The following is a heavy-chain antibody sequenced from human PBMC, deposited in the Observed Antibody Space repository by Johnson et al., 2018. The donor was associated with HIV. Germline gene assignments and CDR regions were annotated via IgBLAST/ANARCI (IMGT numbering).Heavy chain of an antibody. Sequence: QVQLVESGGGVVQPGRSLRLSCTASGFTFSNYAIHWVRQAPGKGLEWVAVISSDGSNKYYADSVKGRFTLSRDNSKNTLYLQMNSLRAEDTAVYYCARGRKTVTTVRPSAFDIWGQGTMVTVSS. CDR1: GFTFSNYA. CDR3: ARGRKTVTTVRPSAFDI. J-gene: IGHJ3*02. V-gene: IGHV3-30-3*01. D-gene: IGHD4-17*01. CDR2: ISSDGSNK.